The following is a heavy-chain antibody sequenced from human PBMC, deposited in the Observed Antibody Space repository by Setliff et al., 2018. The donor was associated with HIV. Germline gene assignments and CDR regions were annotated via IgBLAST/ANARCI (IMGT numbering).Heavy chain of an antibody. Sequence: NPSETLSLTCAVSGGPLNSRNWWSWVRQPPGKGLEWIGEVFHSGSANSNASLRSRVMISVDTSKNQFSLTLSAVTAADTAVYYCARDHVFGSRTGFDPWGPGILVTVSS. J-gene: IGHJ5*02. CDR2: VFHSGSA. D-gene: IGHD3-10*01. CDR3: ARDHVFGSRTGFDP. V-gene: IGHV4-4*02. CDR1: GGPLNSRNW.